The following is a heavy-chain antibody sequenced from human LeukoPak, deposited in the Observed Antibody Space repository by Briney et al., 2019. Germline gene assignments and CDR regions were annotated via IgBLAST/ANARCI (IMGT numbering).Heavy chain of an antibody. Sequence: SETLSLTCTVSGGSISSYYWSWIRQPPGKGLEWIGYIYYSGSTNCNPSLKSRVTISVDTSKNQFSLKLTSVTAADTAVYYCARGACINGSCYGWFDPWGQGTLATVSS. J-gene: IGHJ5*02. V-gene: IGHV4-59*01. CDR2: IYYSGST. D-gene: IGHD2-15*01. CDR3: ARGACINGSCYGWFDP. CDR1: GGSISSYY.